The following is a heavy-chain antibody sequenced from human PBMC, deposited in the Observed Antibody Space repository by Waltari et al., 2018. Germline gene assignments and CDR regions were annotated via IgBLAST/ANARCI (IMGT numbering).Heavy chain of an antibody. J-gene: IGHJ4*02. D-gene: IGHD3-22*01. CDR1: GYTFTSYD. CDR2: MNPNSGNT. V-gene: IGHV1-8*01. Sequence: QVQLVQSGAEVKKPGASVKVSCKASGYTFTSYDINWVRQATGQGLEWMGWMNPNSGNTGYAQKFQGRVTMTRNTSISTAYMELSRLGFEGTAGYFLAGGSREITLMSVARLYFFDFWGQGTLVTVSS. CDR3: AGGSREITLMSVARLYFFDF.